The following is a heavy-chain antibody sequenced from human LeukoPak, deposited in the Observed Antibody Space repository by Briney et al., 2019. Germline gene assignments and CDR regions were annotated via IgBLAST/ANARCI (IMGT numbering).Heavy chain of an antibody. CDR2: INPSGGST. D-gene: IGHD3-10*01. CDR1: GYTFTSYY. V-gene: IGHV1-46*01. CDR3: ARDASRRGAGYYFDY. Sequence: GSVKVSCKASGYTFTSYYMHWVRQAPGQGLEWMGIINPSGGSTSYAQEFQGRATITRDTSASTAYMELSSLRSEDMAVYYCARDASRRGAGYYFDYWGQGTLVTVSS. J-gene: IGHJ4*02.